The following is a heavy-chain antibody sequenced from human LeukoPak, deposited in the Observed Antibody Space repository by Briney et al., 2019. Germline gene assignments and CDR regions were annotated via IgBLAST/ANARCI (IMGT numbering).Heavy chain of an antibody. CDR3: ARKAAVMVYAIRGNWFDP. Sequence: SETLSLTCAVYGGSFSGYYWSWIRQPPGKGLEWIGEINHSGSTNYNPSLKSRVTISVDTSKNQFSLKLSSVTAADTAVYYCARKAAVMVYAIRGNWFDPWGQGTLVTVSS. CDR2: INHSGST. V-gene: IGHV4-34*01. D-gene: IGHD2-8*01. CDR1: GGSFSGYY. J-gene: IGHJ5*02.